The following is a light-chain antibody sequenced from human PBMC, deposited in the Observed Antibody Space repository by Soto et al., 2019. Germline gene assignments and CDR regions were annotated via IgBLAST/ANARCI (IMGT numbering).Light chain of an antibody. CDR1: SSDVGSYNL. Sequence: QSALTQPASVSGSPGQSITISCTGTSSDVGSYNLVSWYQQHPGKAPKVMIYEGSQRPSGVSNRFSGSKSGNTASLTISGLQAEDEADYFCCSYAGSSTWVFGGGTKVTVL. CDR3: CSYAGSSTWV. J-gene: IGLJ3*02. V-gene: IGLV2-23*01. CDR2: EGS.